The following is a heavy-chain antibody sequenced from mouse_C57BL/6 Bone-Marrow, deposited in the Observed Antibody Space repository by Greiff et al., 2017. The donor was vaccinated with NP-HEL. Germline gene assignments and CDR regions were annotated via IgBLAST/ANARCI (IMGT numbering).Heavy chain of an antibody. CDR2: ISYDGSN. V-gene: IGHV3-6*01. J-gene: IGHJ3*01. D-gene: IGHD2-3*01. CDR1: GYSITSGYY. CDR3: ARGGDGYYPFAY. Sequence: EVKVEESGPGLVKPSQSLSLTCSVTGYSITSGYYWNWIRQFPGNKLEWMGYISYDGSNNYNPSLKNRISITRDTSKNQFFLKLNSVTTEDTATYYCARGGDGYYPFAYWGQGTLVTVSA.